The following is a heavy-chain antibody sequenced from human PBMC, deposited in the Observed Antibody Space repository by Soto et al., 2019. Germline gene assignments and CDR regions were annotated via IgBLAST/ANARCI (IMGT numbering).Heavy chain of an antibody. V-gene: IGHV4-34*01. Sequence: SETLSLTCAVYGGSFSGYYWSWIRQPPGKGLEWIGEINHSGSTNYNPSLKSRVTISVDTSKNQSSLKLSSVTAADTAVYYCAIRITGTTGFDYWGQGTLVTVSS. CDR3: AIRITGTTGFDY. CDR1: GGSFSGYY. CDR2: INHSGST. D-gene: IGHD1-7*01. J-gene: IGHJ4*02.